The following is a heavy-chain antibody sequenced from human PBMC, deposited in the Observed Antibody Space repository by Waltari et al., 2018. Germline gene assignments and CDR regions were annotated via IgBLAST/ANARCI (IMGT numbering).Heavy chain of an antibody. CDR2: ISWDGGST. Sequence: EVQLVESGGVVVQPGGSLSLSCAASGFTFDDYTMHWVRQAPGKGLEWVSLISWDGGSTYYADSVKGRFTISRDNSKNSLYLQMNSLRTEDTALYYCAKDISPNYGMDVWGQGTTVTVSS. V-gene: IGHV3-43*01. CDR1: GFTFDDYT. CDR3: AKDISPNYGMDV. J-gene: IGHJ6*02.